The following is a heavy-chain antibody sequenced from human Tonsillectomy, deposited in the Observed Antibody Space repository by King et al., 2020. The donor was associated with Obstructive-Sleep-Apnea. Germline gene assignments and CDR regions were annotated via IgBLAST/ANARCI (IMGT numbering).Heavy chain of an antibody. J-gene: IGHJ4*02. D-gene: IGHD3-10*01. CDR1: GYTFTGYY. V-gene: IGHV1-2*02. CDR3: ARDMSAYDSTAPAY. CDR2: ISPNSGAT. Sequence: QLVQSGAEVKKPGASVKVSFKASGYTFTGYYIHWLRRAPGQGLEWMGWISPNSGATTYAQKFQDRVTMTRDTSITTAYLDLSRLRSDDTAIYYWARDMSAYDSTAPAYWGQGTLVTVSS.